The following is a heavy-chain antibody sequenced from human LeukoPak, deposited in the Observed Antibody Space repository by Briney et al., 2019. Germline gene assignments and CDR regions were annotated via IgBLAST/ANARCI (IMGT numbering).Heavy chain of an antibody. CDR1: GYSFSNYW. Sequence: GESLKISCKASGYSFSNYWIGWVRQVPGRGLEWMGIVYPRDSDTRYSPSFQGQVTISADKSISTAYLQWSSLKASDTAMYYCARVLPQYCGGDCYADYWGQGTLVTVSS. CDR2: VYPRDSDT. CDR3: ARVLPQYCGGDCYADY. V-gene: IGHV5-51*01. D-gene: IGHD2-21*02. J-gene: IGHJ4*02.